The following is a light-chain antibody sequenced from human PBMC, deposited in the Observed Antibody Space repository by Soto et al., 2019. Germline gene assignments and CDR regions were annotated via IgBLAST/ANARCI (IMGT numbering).Light chain of an antibody. Sequence: DLSMTQSPDSLSVSLGESATINCKSSQSVLYSSNKRNYLAWHQRKPRQRPKLPIFWASTRESGVPSRFSGRGAVADFTLTISSLQAADMSVYYCRQYYDSPWTFGQGTKVDIK. V-gene: IGKV4-1*01. J-gene: IGKJ1*01. CDR1: QSVLYSSNKRNY. CDR3: RQYYDSPWT. CDR2: WAS.